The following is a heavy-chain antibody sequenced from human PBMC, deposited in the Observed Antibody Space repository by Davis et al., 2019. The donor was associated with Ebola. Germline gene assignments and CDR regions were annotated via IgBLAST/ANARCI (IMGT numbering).Heavy chain of an antibody. Sequence: GASLKISCAASGFTFSSYSMNWVRQAPGKGLEWVSSISSSSSYIYYADSVKGRFTISRDNAKNSLYLQMNSLRAEDTAVYYCARGLNSAGLGADLDYWGQGTLVTVSS. V-gene: IGHV3-21*01. CDR2: ISSSSSYI. D-gene: IGHD1-26*01. J-gene: IGHJ4*02. CDR1: GFTFSSYS. CDR3: ARGLNSAGLGADLDY.